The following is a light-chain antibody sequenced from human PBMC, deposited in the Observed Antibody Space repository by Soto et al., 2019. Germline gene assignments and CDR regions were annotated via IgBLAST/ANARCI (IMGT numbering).Light chain of an antibody. J-gene: IGKJ2*01. Sequence: EIVLTQSPATLSFSPGERATLSCRASQSVSSYLAWYQQKPGQAPRVLIYDASNRATGIPARFSGSGSGTDFTLTISSLDPEDFAVYYCQQRSNWPPYTFGQGTQLEIK. CDR2: DAS. CDR1: QSVSSY. CDR3: QQRSNWPPYT. V-gene: IGKV3-11*01.